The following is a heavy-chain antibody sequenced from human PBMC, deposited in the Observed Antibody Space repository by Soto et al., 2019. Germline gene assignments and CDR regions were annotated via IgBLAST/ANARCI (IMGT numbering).Heavy chain of an antibody. CDR1: GFTFSDYG. CDR3: AQDRGCSGSTCYQAY. CDR2: ISGSRGSTT. D-gene: IGHD2-2*01. Sequence: PGGSLRLSCAAPGFTFSDYGLSWVRQAPGKGLEWVSSISGSRGSTTYYAGSVKGRFTISRDNSKNTLYLQMNSLRVEDTAVCYCAQDRGCSGSTCYQAYWGPGTLVTVSS. V-gene: IGHV3-23*01. J-gene: IGHJ4*02.